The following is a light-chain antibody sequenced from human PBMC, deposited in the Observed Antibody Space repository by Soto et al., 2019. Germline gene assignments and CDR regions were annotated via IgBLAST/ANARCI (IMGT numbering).Light chain of an antibody. V-gene: IGLV1-47*01. CDR1: YYNIGKNL. J-gene: IGLJ3*02. CDR2: KTT. CDR3: AAWDDSLSAWV. Sequence: QSVLTQPPSASGTPGQRVTISCSGGYYNIGKNLVYWYQQRPGTAPELLIFKTTQRPSGVPDRFSASNSGTSASLAISGLRSQDEADYYCAAWDDSLSAWVFGGGTKVTV.